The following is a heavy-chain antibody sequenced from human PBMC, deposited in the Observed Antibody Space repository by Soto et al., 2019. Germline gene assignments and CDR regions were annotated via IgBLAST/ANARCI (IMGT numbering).Heavy chain of an antibody. CDR2: IIPSFGTA. CDR1: GGTFSSYA. Sequence: QVQLVQSGAEVKKPGSSVKVSCKASGGTFSSYAISWVRQAPGQGLEWMGGIIPSFGTANYAQKFQGRVTITADESTSTAYMELSSLRSEDTAVYYCARVIGYCSGSSCYSQGLYAMDVWGQGTTVTVSS. D-gene: IGHD2-15*01. V-gene: IGHV1-69*01. CDR3: ARVIGYCSGSSCYSQGLYAMDV. J-gene: IGHJ6*02.